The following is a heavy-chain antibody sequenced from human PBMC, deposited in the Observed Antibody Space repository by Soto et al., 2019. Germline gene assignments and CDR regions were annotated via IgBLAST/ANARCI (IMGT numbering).Heavy chain of an antibody. Sequence: SETLSLTCTVSGGSISSGGYYWSWIRQHPGKGLEWIGYIYYSGSTYYNPSLKSRVTISVDTSKNQFSLKLSSVTAADTAVYYCARDSEADYYYYGMDVWGQGTTVTVSS. V-gene: IGHV4-31*03. CDR3: ARDSEADYYYYGMDV. D-gene: IGHD3-10*01. J-gene: IGHJ6*02. CDR2: IYYSGST. CDR1: GGSISSGGYY.